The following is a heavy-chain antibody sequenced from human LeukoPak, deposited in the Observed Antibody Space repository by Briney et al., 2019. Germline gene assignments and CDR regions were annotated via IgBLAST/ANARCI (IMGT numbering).Heavy chain of an antibody. D-gene: IGHD2-21*02. Sequence: SVKVSLKASGGTFSSYAISWVRQAPGQGLEWMGGIIPIFGTANYAQKFQGRVTITADESTSTAYMELSSLRSEDTAVYYCARGMVVTRRGNWFDPWGQGTLVTVSS. CDR3: ARGMVVTRRGNWFDP. CDR2: IIPIFGTA. V-gene: IGHV1-69*13. J-gene: IGHJ5*02. CDR1: GGTFSSYA.